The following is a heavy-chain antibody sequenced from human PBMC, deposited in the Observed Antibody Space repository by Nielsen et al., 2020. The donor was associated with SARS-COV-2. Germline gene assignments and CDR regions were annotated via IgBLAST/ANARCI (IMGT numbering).Heavy chain of an antibody. CDR3: ARAGFWSGYYRGYYYYMDV. CDR2: ISSSSSYI. D-gene: IGHD3-3*01. V-gene: IGHV3-21*01. J-gene: IGHJ6*03. CDR1: GFTFSTYS. Sequence: GESLKISCAASGFTFSTYSMNWVRQAPGKGLEWVSSISSSSSYIYYADSVKGRFTISRDNAKNSLYLQMNSLRAEDTAVYYCARAGFWSGYYRGYYYYMDVWGKGTTVTVSS.